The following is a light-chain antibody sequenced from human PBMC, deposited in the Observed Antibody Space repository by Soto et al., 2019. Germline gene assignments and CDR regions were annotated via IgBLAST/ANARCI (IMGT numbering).Light chain of an antibody. CDR3: QQYNDWPPFT. J-gene: IGKJ3*01. CDR2: GAS. Sequence: EIVMTQSPATLSVSPGERATLSCRANQTVSSNLAWYQQKPGQAPRLLIHGASTRAAGIPARFSGSGSGTEFTLTISSLPSEDFAFYYCQQYNDWPPFTVGPGTRVDIK. V-gene: IGKV3-15*01. CDR1: QTVSSN.